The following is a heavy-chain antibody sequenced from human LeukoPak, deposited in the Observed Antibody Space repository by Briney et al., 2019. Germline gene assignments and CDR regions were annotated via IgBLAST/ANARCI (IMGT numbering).Heavy chain of an antibody. CDR1: GFTFSDYY. Sequence: SGGSLRLSCAASGFTFSDYYMSWIRQAPGKGLEWVSYISSSGSTIYYADSVKGRFTISRDNAKNSLYLQMNSLRAEDTAVYYCARSVVAATETFDYWGQGTLVTVSS. CDR2: ISSSGSTI. D-gene: IGHD2-15*01. J-gene: IGHJ4*02. CDR3: ARSVVAATETFDY. V-gene: IGHV3-11*04.